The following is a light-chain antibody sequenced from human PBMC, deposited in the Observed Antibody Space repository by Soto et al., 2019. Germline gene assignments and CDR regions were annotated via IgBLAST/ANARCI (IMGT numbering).Light chain of an antibody. Sequence: EIVLTQSPGTLSLSPRERAALSCRASQSVGSSYLAWYQQKPGQAPRLLMYGASTRATGIPARFTGSGSGTDFTLTISRLEPEDFAVYYCQQYNSAPRTFGQGTKVDIK. V-gene: IGKV3-20*01. CDR2: GAS. CDR1: QSVGSSY. CDR3: QQYNSAPRT. J-gene: IGKJ1*01.